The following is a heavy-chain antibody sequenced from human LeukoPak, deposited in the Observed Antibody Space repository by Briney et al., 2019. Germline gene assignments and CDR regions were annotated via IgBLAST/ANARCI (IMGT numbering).Heavy chain of an antibody. V-gene: IGHV4-59*01. CDR2: IYYSGGT. J-gene: IGHJ5*02. D-gene: IGHD5-24*01. CDR1: VGSISSYY. Sequence: SETLSVTSTVPVGSISSYYWSWIRQPPGQGLEWIGYIYYSGGTNYNPSLKSRVTISVDTSKNQFSLKLSSVTAADTAVYYCARAGRDGFYNWFDPWGQGTLVTVSS. CDR3: ARAGRDGFYNWFDP.